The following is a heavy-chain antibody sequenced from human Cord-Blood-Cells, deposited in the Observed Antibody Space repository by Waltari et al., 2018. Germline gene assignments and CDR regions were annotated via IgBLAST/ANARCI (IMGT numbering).Heavy chain of an antibody. J-gene: IGHJ4*02. CDR3: ARDHDYGDYYFDY. V-gene: IGHV3-7*01. CDR2: IKQDGSEK. D-gene: IGHD4-17*01. Sequence: EVQLVESGGGLVQPGGSLRLSCAASGFTFSSYWMSWVHQAPGKGLEWVANIKQDGSEKYYVDSVKGRFTISRDNAKNSLYLQMNSLRAEDTAVYYCARDHDYGDYYFDYWGQGTLVTVSS. CDR1: GFTFSSYW.